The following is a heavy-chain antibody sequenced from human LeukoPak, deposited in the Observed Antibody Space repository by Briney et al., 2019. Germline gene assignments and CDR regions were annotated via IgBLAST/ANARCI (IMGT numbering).Heavy chain of an antibody. CDR2: ISGSGGST. CDR3: ARSIAAAGDLGAFDI. V-gene: IGHV3-23*01. Sequence: GGSLRLSCAASGFTFSSYAMSWVRQAPGKGLEWVSAISGSGGSTYYVDSVKGRFTISRDNSKNTLYLQMNSLRAEDKAVYYWARSIAAAGDLGAFDIWGQGTMVTVSS. D-gene: IGHD6-6*01. J-gene: IGHJ3*02. CDR1: GFTFSSYA.